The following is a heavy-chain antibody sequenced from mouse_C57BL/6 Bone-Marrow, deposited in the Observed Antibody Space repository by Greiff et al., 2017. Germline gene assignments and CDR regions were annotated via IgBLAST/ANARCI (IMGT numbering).Heavy chain of an antibody. CDR3: AREDAGY. CDR2: INPNNGGT. J-gene: IGHJ2*01. CDR1: GYTFTDYY. Sequence: EVKLQQSGPELVKPGASVKISCKASGYTFTDYYMNWVKQSHGKSLEWIGDINPNNGGTSYNQKFKGKATVTVDKSSSTAYMELRSLTSEDSAVYYCAREDAGYWGQGTTLTVSS. V-gene: IGHV1-26*01.